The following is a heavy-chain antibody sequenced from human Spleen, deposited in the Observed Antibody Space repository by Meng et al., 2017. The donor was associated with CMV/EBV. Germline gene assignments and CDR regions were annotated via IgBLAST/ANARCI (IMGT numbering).Heavy chain of an antibody. V-gene: IGHV3-23*01. D-gene: IGHD3-9*01. CDR2: ISGSGGST. Sequence: GESLKISCAAPGFTFSSYAMSWVRQAPGKGLEWVSAISGSGGSTYYADSVKGRFTISRDNSKNTLYLQMNSLRAEDTAVYYCAKGPAGRYFDWLFYDFDYWGQGTLVTVSS. CDR3: AKGPAGRYFDWLFYDFDY. J-gene: IGHJ4*02. CDR1: GFTFSSYA.